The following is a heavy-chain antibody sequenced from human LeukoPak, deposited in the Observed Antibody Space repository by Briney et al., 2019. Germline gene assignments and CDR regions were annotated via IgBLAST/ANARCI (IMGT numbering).Heavy chain of an antibody. J-gene: IGHJ4*02. V-gene: IGHV4-34*01. CDR3: ARGRRVATISYYFDY. Sequence: SETLSLTCAVYGGSFSGYYWSWIRQPPGKGLEWIGEINHSGSTNYNPSLKSRVTISVDTSKNQFSLKPSSVTAADTAVYCCARGRRVATISYYFDYWGQGTLVTVSS. CDR1: GGSFSGYY. D-gene: IGHD5-12*01. CDR2: INHSGST.